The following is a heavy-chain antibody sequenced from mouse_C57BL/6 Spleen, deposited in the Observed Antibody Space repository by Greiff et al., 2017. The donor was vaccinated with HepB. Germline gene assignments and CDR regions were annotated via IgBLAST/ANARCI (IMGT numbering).Heavy chain of an antibody. J-gene: IGHJ2*01. CDR2: ISDGGSYT. CDR1: GFTFSSYA. D-gene: IGHD4-1*01. V-gene: IGHV5-4*01. CDR3: ARDLVTGTGYFDY. Sequence: EVNLVESGGGLVKPGGSLKLSCAASGFTFSSYAMSWVRQTPEKRLEWVATISDGGSYTYYPDNVKGRFTISRDNAKNNLYLQMSHLKSEDTAMYYCARDLVTGTGYFDYWGQGTTLTVSS.